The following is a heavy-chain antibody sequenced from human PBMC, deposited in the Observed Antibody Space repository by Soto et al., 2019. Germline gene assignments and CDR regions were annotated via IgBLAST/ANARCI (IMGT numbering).Heavy chain of an antibody. V-gene: IGHV4-30-4*01. CDR3: ARAGKTYSVGAAFDY. CDR1: GGSISSGDYY. J-gene: IGHJ4*02. D-gene: IGHD1-26*01. CDR2: IYYSGST. Sequence: SETLSLTCTVSGGSISSGDYYWSWIRQPPGKGLEWIGYIYYSGSTYYNPSLKSRVTISVDTSKNQFSLKLSSVTAADTAVYYCARAGKTYSVGAAFDYWGQGTLVTVSS.